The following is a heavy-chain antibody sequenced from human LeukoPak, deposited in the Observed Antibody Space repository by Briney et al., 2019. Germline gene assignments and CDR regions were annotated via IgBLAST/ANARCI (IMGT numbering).Heavy chain of an antibody. Sequence: PGGSLRLSYAASGFTFSSYSMDWVRQAPGKGLEWVSYISSSSSLIYYADSVKGRFTISRDNAKNSLYLQMNSLRDEDTAVYYCARRATVTYHGMDVWGQGTTVTVSS. V-gene: IGHV3-48*02. J-gene: IGHJ6*02. CDR3: ARRATVTYHGMDV. CDR1: GFTFSSYS. D-gene: IGHD4-17*01. CDR2: ISSSSSLI.